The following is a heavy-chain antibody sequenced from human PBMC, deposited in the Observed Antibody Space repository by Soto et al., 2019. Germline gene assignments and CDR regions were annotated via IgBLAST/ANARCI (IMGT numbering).Heavy chain of an antibody. CDR2: ISYEGSKK. Sequence: GGSLRLSCAASGFSFNIYAMHWVRQAPGKGLEWVAVISYEGSKKYYADSVKGRFTISRDNSMNTLYLQMSSLRPEDTAIYYYAKDGYYDSSRILGEFDIWGPGTMVTVSS. D-gene: IGHD3-22*01. CDR1: GFSFNIYA. J-gene: IGHJ3*02. V-gene: IGHV3-30*15. CDR3: AKDGYYDSSRILGEFDI.